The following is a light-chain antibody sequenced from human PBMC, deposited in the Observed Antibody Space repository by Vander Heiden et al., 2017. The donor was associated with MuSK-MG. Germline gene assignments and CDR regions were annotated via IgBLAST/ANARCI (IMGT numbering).Light chain of an antibody. V-gene: IGKV1-5*03. J-gene: IGKJ2*01. CDR3: QQYHRYSFT. CDR1: QSVSTR. CDR2: SAS. Sequence: DIPMTQSPSTLSAFVGDRVTITCRASQSVSTRLAWYQQKPGKAPKLLVYSASSLETGVPSRFSGSGSGTEFILTISSLQPGDFATYCGQQYHRYSFTVGQGTKLEI.